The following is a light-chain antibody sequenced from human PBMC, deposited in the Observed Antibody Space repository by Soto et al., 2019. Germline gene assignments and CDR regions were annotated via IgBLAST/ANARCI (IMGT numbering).Light chain of an antibody. CDR2: DVS. Sequence: QSALTQPASVSGSPGQSLAVSCSGTSSDIGAYIHVSWYQQHPGKAPKLMISDVSNRPSGVSDRFSGSKSGNTASLTISGLQAEDEYDYYCTSYTTSGTYVFGAGTKVTVL. J-gene: IGLJ1*01. CDR1: SSDIGAYIH. V-gene: IGLV2-14*03. CDR3: TSYTTSGTYV.